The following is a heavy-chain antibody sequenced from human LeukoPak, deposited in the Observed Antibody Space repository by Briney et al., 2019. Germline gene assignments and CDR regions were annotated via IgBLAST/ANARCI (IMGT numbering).Heavy chain of an antibody. V-gene: IGHV3-30*18. CDR2: ISYDGSNE. CDR3: AKDDRALLWFGETGTWFDP. Sequence: PGRSLRLSCAASGFTFSSYGMHWVRQAPGKGLEWVAVISYDGSNEYYADSVKGRFTSSRDNSKNTLYLQMNSLRAEDTAVYYCAKDDRALLWFGETGTWFDPWGQGTLVTVSS. D-gene: IGHD3-10*01. CDR1: GFTFSSYG. J-gene: IGHJ5*02.